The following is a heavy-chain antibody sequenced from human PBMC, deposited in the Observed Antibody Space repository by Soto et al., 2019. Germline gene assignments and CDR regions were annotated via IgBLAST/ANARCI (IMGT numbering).Heavy chain of an antibody. J-gene: IGHJ4*02. CDR1: GFTFSSYG. Sequence: QVQLVESGGGVVQPGRSLRLSCAASGFTFSSYGMHWVRQAPGKGLEWGAVISYDGSNKYYADSVKGRFTISRDNSKNTLYLQMNSLRAEDTAVYYCAKDWSHRAHSSWLNYCIDYWGQGTLVTVSS. CDR2: ISYDGSNK. V-gene: IGHV3-30*18. CDR3: AKDWSHRAHSSWLNYCIDY. D-gene: IGHD6-13*01.